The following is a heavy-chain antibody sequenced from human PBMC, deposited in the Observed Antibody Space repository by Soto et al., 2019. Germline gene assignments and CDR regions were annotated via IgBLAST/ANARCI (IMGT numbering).Heavy chain of an antibody. Sequence: QVQLQESGPGLVKPSQTLSLTCTVSGGSINSGGYCWSWIRQHPGKGLDWIGCISYGGSTYYNPSLKSRVTISVDTSKHQFSMKLTSLTAADTAVYYCSRGILVWGQGALITVSS. CDR2: ISYGGST. CDR3: SRGILV. V-gene: IGHV4-31*03. J-gene: IGHJ4*02. CDR1: GGSINSGGYC. D-gene: IGHD5-18*01.